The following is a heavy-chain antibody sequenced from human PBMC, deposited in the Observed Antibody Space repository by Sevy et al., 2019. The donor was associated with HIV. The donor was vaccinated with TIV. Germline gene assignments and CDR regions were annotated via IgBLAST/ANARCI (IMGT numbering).Heavy chain of an antibody. V-gene: IGHV3-30*18. Sequence: GGSLRLSCAGSGFTFRSYGIHWVRQSPGKGLEWVAFISFDGRNTYSADSVKGRFTVSRDNSNNAVYLEMNNLRTEDTAMYYCAKDILGDNSPWFFFDYWGQGTQVTVSS. CDR3: AKDILGDNSPWFFFDY. CDR2: ISFDGRNT. CDR1: GFTFRSYG. J-gene: IGHJ4*02. D-gene: IGHD3-9*01.